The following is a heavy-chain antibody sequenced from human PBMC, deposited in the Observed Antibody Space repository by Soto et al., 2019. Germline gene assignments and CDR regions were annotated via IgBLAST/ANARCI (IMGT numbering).Heavy chain of an antibody. CDR2: ISGSGGST. V-gene: IGHV3-23*01. Sequence: HPGGSLRLSCAASGFTFSSYAMSWVRQAPGKGLEWVSAISGSGGSTYYADSVKGRFTISRDNSKNTLYLQMNSLRAEDTAVYYCAKGVVVVPAATLYYYYYYGMDVWGQGTTVTVSS. J-gene: IGHJ6*02. CDR1: GFTFSSYA. D-gene: IGHD2-2*01. CDR3: AKGVVVVPAATLYYYYYYGMDV.